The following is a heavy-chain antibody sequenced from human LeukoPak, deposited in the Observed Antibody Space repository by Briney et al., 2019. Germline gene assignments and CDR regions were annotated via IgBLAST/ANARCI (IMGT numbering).Heavy chain of an antibody. J-gene: IGHJ3*02. Sequence: ASVKVSCKASGYTFTGYYMHWVRQAPGQGLEWMGWINPNSGDTNFAQKFQGWVTMTRDTSISTAYMELRRLKSDDTAVYYCARDLRFGESDSFDIWGQGTMVTVSP. CDR2: INPNSGDT. V-gene: IGHV1-2*04. CDR3: ARDLRFGESDSFDI. CDR1: GYTFTGYY. D-gene: IGHD3-10*01.